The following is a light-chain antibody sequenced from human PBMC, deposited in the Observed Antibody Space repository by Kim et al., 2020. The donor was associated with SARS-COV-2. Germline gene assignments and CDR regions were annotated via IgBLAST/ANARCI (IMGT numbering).Light chain of an antibody. J-gene: IGLJ2*01. CDR1: SSDVGGYNY. CDR2: GVS. CDR3: SSYTSGSTLV. Sequence: GQSITFSGTASSSDVGGYNYVSWYQKHPDKAPKLIIYGVSNRPSGVSIRFSGSKSGNTASLTISGLQAEDEADYYCSSYTSGSTLVFGGGTQLTVL. V-gene: IGLV2-14*04.